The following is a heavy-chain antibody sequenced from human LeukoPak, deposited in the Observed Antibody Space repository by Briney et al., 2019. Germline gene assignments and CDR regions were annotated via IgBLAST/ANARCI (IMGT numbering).Heavy chain of an antibody. CDR1: GGSISSSSYY. D-gene: IGHD5-24*01. CDR3: ARNRDGYNSFDY. Sequence: PSETLSLTCTVSGGSISSSSYYWGWIRQPPGKGLEWIGYIYYSGSTYYNPSLKSRVTISVDTSKNQFSLKLSSVTAADTAVYYCARNRDGYNSFDYWGQGTLVTVSS. CDR2: IYYSGST. J-gene: IGHJ4*02. V-gene: IGHV4-31*03.